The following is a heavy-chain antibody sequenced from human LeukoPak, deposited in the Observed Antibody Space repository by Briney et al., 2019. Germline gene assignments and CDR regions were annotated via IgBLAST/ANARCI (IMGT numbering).Heavy chain of an antibody. V-gene: IGHV3-48*02. CDR3: ARDASGWGFTDY. Sequence: GGSLRLSCAASGFTFSSYSMNWVRQAPGKGLEWVSYISSSYSTMYYADSVRGRFTISRDNAKNSLYLQMNSLRDEDTAVYYCARDASGWGFTDYWGRGTLVTVSS. J-gene: IGHJ4*02. D-gene: IGHD6-19*01. CDR1: GFTFSSYS. CDR2: ISSSYSTM.